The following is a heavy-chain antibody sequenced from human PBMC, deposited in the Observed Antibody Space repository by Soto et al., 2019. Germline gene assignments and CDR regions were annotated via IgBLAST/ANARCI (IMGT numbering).Heavy chain of an antibody. V-gene: IGHV1-46*01. CDR2: INPSGGST. CDR3: ARKGGEYYYDSSGYQNWFDP. D-gene: IGHD3-22*01. CDR1: GYTFTSYY. J-gene: IGHJ5*02. Sequence: GASVKVSCKASGYTFTSYYMHWVRQAPGQGLEWMGIINPSGGSTSYAQKFQGRVTMTRDTSTSTVYMELSSLRSEDTAVYYCARKGGEYYYDSSGYQNWFDPWGQGTLVTVSS.